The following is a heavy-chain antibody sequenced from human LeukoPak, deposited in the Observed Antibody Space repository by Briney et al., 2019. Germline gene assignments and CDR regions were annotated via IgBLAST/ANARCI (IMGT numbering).Heavy chain of an antibody. D-gene: IGHD1-26*01. J-gene: IGHJ4*02. Sequence: GRSLRLSCAASGFTFSSYGMHWVRQAPGKGLEWVAVIWYDGSNKYYADSVKGRFTISRDNSENTLYLQMNSLRAEDTAVYYCAKRLRSWEFDYWGQGTLVTVS. CDR2: IWYDGSNK. V-gene: IGHV3-30*18. CDR1: GFTFSSYG. CDR3: AKRLRSWEFDY.